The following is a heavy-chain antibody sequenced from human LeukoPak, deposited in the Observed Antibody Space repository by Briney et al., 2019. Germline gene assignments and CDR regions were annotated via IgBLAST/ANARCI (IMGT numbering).Heavy chain of an antibody. Sequence: GGSLRLSCAASGFTFISYAIHWVRQAPGKGLEWVSYISSSSSTIYYADSVKGRFTISRDNAKNSLYLQMNSLRAEDTAVYYCARDYGYDPYDYWGQGTLVTVSS. CDR1: GFTFISYA. CDR3: ARDYGYDPYDY. V-gene: IGHV3-48*01. D-gene: IGHD5-18*01. J-gene: IGHJ4*02. CDR2: ISSSSSTI.